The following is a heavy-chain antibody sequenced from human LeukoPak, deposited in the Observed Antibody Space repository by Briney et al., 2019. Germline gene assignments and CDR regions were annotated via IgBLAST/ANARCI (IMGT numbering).Heavy chain of an antibody. CDR1: DGSISNYY. Sequence: SETLSLTCSVFDGSISNYYWSWIRQPPGKGLEWIGYAYYSGSTTYNPSLESRVTISVDTSKNQFSLKLSSVTAADTAVYYCARHTYSSGYYSDYWGQGTLVTVSS. CDR3: ARHTYSSGYYSDY. V-gene: IGHV4-59*08. CDR2: AYYSGST. D-gene: IGHD3-22*01. J-gene: IGHJ4*02.